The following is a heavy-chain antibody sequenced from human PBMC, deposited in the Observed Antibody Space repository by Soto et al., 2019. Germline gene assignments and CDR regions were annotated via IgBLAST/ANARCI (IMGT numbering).Heavy chain of an antibody. CDR2: ISAYNGNT. CDR1: GYTFTSYG. Sequence: ASVKVSCKASGYTFTSYGISWVRQAPGQGLEWMGWISAYNGNTNYAQKLQGRVTMTTDTSTSTAYMELRSLRSDDTAVYYCARVPRTIFGVVIKYNWFDPWGQGTLVTVPS. V-gene: IGHV1-18*01. CDR3: ARVPRTIFGVVIKYNWFDP. J-gene: IGHJ5*02. D-gene: IGHD3-3*01.